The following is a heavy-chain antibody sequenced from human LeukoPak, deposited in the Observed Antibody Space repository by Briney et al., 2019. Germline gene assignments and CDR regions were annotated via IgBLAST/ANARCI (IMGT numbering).Heavy chain of an antibody. V-gene: IGHV1-8*02. D-gene: IGHD5-18*01. CDR1: GGTFSSYA. CDR2: MNPNSGNT. J-gene: IGHJ4*02. CDR3: ARIFTATCFDY. Sequence: ASVKVSCKASGGTFSSYAISWVRQATGQGLEWMGWMNPNSGNTGYAQKFQGRVTMTRNTSISTAYMELSSLRSEDTAVYYCARIFTATCFDYWGQGTLVTVSS.